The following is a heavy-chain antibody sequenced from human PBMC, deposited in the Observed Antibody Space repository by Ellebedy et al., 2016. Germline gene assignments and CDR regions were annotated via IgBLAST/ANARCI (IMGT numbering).Heavy chain of an antibody. D-gene: IGHD2-2*01. Sequence: SETLSLTXTVSGGSISSYYWSWIRQPPGKGLEWIGYIYYSGSTNYNPSLKSRVTISVDTSKNQFSLKLSSVTAADTAVYYCARGIIGYCSSTSCYALFDYWGQGTLVTVSS. CDR3: ARGIIGYCSSTSCYALFDY. CDR1: GGSISSYY. CDR2: IYYSGST. J-gene: IGHJ4*02. V-gene: IGHV4-59*01.